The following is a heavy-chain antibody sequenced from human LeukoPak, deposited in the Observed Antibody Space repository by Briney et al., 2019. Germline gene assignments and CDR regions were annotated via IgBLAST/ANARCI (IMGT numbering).Heavy chain of an antibody. Sequence: PSETLSLTCAVSGYSISSGYYWGRIRQPPGKGLEWIGSIYHSGSTYYNPSLKSRVTISIDTSKNQFSLKLSSVTAADTAVYYCASEYYDFWSGYYGYWGQGTLVTVSS. D-gene: IGHD3-3*01. CDR1: GYSISSGYY. CDR2: IYHSGST. CDR3: ASEYYDFWSGYYGY. J-gene: IGHJ4*02. V-gene: IGHV4-38-2*01.